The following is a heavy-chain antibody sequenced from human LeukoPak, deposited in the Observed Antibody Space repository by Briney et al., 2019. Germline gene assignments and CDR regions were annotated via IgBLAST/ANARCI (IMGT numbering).Heavy chain of an antibody. V-gene: IGHV3-30*02. D-gene: IGHD4-17*01. Sequence: GGSLRLSCAASGFTFSSYGMHWVRQAPGKGLEWVAFIRYDGSNKYYADSVKGRFTISRDNSKNTLYLQMNSLRAEDTAVYYCANIDHDYGGYTPRGIDYWGQGTLVTVSS. CDR3: ANIDHDYGGYTPRGIDY. CDR1: GFTFSSYG. CDR2: IRYDGSNK. J-gene: IGHJ4*02.